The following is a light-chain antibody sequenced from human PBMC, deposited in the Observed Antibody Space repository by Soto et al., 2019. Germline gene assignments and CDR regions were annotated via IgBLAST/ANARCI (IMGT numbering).Light chain of an antibody. V-gene: IGLV1-44*01. J-gene: IGLJ7*01. CDR3: AAWDDSLHGAV. CDR2: SNN. CDR1: SSNIGINS. Sequence: QSVLTQPPSASGTPGQRVTISCSGSSSNIGINSVNWYQQLPGTAPKLLIYSNNQRPSGVPDRFSGYKSGTSASLAISGLQSEDEAVYYCAAWDDSLHGAVFGGGTQLTVL.